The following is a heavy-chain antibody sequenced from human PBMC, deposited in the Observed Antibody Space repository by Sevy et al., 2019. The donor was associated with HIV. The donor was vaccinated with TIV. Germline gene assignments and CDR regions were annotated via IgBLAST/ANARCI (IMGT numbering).Heavy chain of an antibody. CDR1: GGSISSGGYY. CDR3: ARGKGYYDGSGYYYFDY. D-gene: IGHD3-22*01. J-gene: IGHJ4*02. V-gene: IGHV4-31*03. CDR2: IYYSGST. Sequence: SETLSLTCTVSGGSISSGGYYWSWIRQHPGKGLEWIGYIYYSGSTYYNPSLKSRVTISVDTSKNQFSLKLSSVTAADTAVYYCARGKGYYDGSGYYYFDYWGQGTLVTVSS.